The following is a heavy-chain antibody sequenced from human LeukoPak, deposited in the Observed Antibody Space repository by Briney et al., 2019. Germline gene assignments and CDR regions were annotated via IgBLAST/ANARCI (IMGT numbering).Heavy chain of an antibody. D-gene: IGHD6-19*01. CDR1: GFSFSTYC. V-gene: IGHV3-21*06. CDR2: VSGTSEYI. Sequence: GGSLRLSCAASGFSFSTYCMIRVRQAPGKGLEWVSSVSGTSEYIYYADSVRGRFTISRDNAKNTVYLQMNSLRAEDTAVYYCARWYSSGWYSDYWGQGTLVTVSS. J-gene: IGHJ4*02. CDR3: ARWYSSGWYSDY.